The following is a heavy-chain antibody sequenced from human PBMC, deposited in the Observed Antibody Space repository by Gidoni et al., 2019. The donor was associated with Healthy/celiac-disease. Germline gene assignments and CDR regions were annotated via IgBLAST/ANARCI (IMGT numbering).Heavy chain of an antibody. D-gene: IGHD3-9*01. CDR1: GGSISSYY. V-gene: IGHV4-59*01. CDR2: IYYSGST. J-gene: IGHJ3*02. CDR3: ARAYYDILTGQTAGAFDI. Sequence: QVQLQESGPGLVKPSETLSLTCTVSGGSISSYYWSWIRQPPGKGLEWIGYIYYSGSTNYNPSLKSRVTISVDTSKNQFSLKLSSVTAADTAVYYCARAYYDILTGQTAGAFDIWGQGTMVTVSS.